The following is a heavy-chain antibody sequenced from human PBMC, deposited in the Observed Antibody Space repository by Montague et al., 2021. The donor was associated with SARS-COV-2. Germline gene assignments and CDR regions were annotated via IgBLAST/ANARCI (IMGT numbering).Heavy chain of an antibody. J-gene: IGHJ4*02. CDR3: ARWDPQTLTLIGLRGKSASDY. CDR2: INHSGTT. V-gene: IGHV4-34*01. CDR1: GGSFSGYY. Sequence: SETLSLTCAVYGGSFSGYYWTWIRQSPGKGPEWIAEINHSGTTNYNFNPSLRSRVTISVDTSKSQFSLKLTSVTAADTGVYYCARWDPQTLTLIGLRGKSASDYWGQGTLVTVSS. D-gene: IGHD4-23*01.